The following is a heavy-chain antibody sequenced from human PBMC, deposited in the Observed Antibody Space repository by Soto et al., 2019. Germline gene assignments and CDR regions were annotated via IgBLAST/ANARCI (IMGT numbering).Heavy chain of an antibody. CDR3: VRDDREGAINYDAFDI. Sequence: EVELVESGGGLVKPGGSLRLSCAASGFTFSSYTLSWVRQAPGKGLEWISYIDISSDTKYYAGSVKGRFTISRDNAKDSLFLQMNSLRDDDTAAYYCVRDDREGAINYDAFDIWGRGTAVTVSS. CDR1: GFTFSSYT. V-gene: IGHV3-48*02. D-gene: IGHD1-26*01. J-gene: IGHJ3*02. CDR2: IDISSDTK.